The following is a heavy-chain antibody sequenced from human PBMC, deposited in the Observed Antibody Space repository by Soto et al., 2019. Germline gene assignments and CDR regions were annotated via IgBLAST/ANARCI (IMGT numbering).Heavy chain of an antibody. CDR3: ARDYRGRYSLQ. J-gene: IGHJ4*02. V-gene: IGHV4-61*01. Sequence: QVQLQESGPGLVKPSETLSLACTVSGGSVSSGSYYWSWIRQPPGKGLEWIGPVFYNGGTTNYNPSLQSRVSISVDTSKNQISLKLTSATAADTAVYYCARDYRGRYSLQWGQGTLVTVSS. D-gene: IGHD3-10*01. CDR1: GGSVSSGSYY. CDR2: VFYNGGTT.